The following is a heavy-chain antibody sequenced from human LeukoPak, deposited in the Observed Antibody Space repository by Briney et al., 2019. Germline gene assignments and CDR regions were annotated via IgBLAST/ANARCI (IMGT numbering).Heavy chain of an antibody. D-gene: IGHD5-24*01. CDR3: TTEDGYNLWAFDI. V-gene: IGHV3-15*01. Sequence: KPGGSLRLSCAASGFTFSNAWMSWVRQAPGKGLEWVGRIKSKTDGGTTDYAAPVKGRFTISRDDSKNTLYLQMNSLKTEDTAVYYCTTEDGYNLWAFDIWGQGTMVTVSS. CDR2: IKSKTDGGTT. J-gene: IGHJ3*02. CDR1: GFTFSNAW.